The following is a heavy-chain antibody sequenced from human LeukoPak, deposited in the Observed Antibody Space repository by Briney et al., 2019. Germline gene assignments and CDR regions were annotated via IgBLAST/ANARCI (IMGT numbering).Heavy chain of an antibody. CDR2: TYYRSTWYN. CDR1: GDIVSSNSVT. J-gene: IGHJ5*02. Sequence: SSQTLSLTCATSGDIVSSNSVTWNWIRQSPSRGLEWLGRTYYRSTWYNDYAVSVRGRITVNPDTSKNQFSLHLNSVTPEDTAVYYCARRLTQYDCFDPWGQGILVTVSS. D-gene: IGHD2-2*01. V-gene: IGHV6-1*01. CDR3: ARRLTQYDCFDP.